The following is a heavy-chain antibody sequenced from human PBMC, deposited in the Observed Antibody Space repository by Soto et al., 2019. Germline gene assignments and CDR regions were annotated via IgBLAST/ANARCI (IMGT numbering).Heavy chain of an antibody. J-gene: IGHJ4*02. CDR3: AKDYVGATTFDY. CDR2: ISGSGGST. V-gene: IGHV3-23*01. Sequence: VQLLESGGGLVQPGGSLRLSCAASGFTFSSYAMSWVRQAPGNGMEWVSAISGSGGSTYYADDVKGRFTITRDNSKNTLYLQMNRQRAEDTAVYYCAKDYVGATTFDYWGQGTLVTVSS. D-gene: IGHD1-26*01. CDR1: GFTFSSYA.